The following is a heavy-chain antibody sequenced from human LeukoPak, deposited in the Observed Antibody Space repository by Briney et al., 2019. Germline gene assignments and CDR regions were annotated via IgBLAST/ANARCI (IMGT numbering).Heavy chain of an antibody. Sequence: SETLSLTCAVYGGSFSGYYWSWIRQPPGKGLEWIWEINHSGSTNYNPSLKSRVTISVDTSKNQFSLKLSSVTAADTAVYYCAREPRGYSYGSGIDYWGQGTLVTVSS. CDR3: AREPRGYSYGSGIDY. J-gene: IGHJ4*02. CDR1: GGSFSGYY. D-gene: IGHD5-18*01. V-gene: IGHV4-34*01. CDR2: INHSGST.